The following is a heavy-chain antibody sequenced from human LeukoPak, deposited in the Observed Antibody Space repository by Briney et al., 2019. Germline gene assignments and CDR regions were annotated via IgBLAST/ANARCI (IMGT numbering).Heavy chain of an antibody. V-gene: IGHV3-48*01. CDR2: ISSSSSTI. D-gene: IGHD3/OR15-3a*01. CDR3: ARDDLGTSYYYYGMDV. Sequence: PGGSLRLSCAASGFTFSSYAMSWVRQAPGKGLEWVSYISSSSSTIYYADSVKGRFTISRDNAKNSLYLQMNSLRAEDTAVYYCARDDLGTSYYYYGMDVWGQGTTVTVSS. CDR1: GFTFSSYA. J-gene: IGHJ6*02.